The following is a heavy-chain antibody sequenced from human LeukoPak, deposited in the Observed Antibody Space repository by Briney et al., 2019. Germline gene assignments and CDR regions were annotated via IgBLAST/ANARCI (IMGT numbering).Heavy chain of an antibody. CDR1: GFTFSSYG. CDR3: ARGSIAAAGGYYFDY. D-gene: IGHD6-13*01. V-gene: IGHV3-30*02. CDR2: IRYDGSNK. Sequence: GGSLRLSCAASGFTFSSYGMHWVRQAPGKGLEWVAFIRYDGSNKYYADSVKGRFTISRDNSKNTLYLQMNSLRAEDTAVYYCARGSIAAAGGYYFDYWGQGTLVTVSS. J-gene: IGHJ4*02.